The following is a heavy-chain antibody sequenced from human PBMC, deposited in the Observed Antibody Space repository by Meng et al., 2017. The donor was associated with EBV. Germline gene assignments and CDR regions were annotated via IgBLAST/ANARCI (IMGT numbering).Heavy chain of an antibody. CDR2: INVGVGYT. Sequence: QGQLVQSGAGGRNPGAAGKVSCKASCYAFTSNILHGVRQAPGQRLEWMGWINVGVGYTKYSQKFQGRVTISSDTSATTGYMELSSLRSEDTAVYYCVRWPPVGVPGPGDYWGQGTLVTVSS. CDR3: VRWPPVGVPGPGDY. J-gene: IGHJ4*02. V-gene: IGHV1-3*01. D-gene: IGHD2-21*01. CDR1: CYAFTSNI.